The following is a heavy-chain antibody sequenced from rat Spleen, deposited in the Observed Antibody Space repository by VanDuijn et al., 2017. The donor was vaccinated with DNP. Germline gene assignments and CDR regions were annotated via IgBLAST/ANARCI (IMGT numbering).Heavy chain of an antibody. D-gene: IGHD4-3*01. CDR2: ISYSGST. Sequence: EVQLQESGSGLVNPSQSLSLTCSVTGYSITSNFWGCIRKFPGNKMEYIGHISYSGSTNYNPSLKRRISITRDTSKNHFFLHLNSVTIEDTATYYCIRWNSGHFDYWGQGVMVTVSS. CDR1: GYSITSNF. CDR3: IRWNSGHFDY. V-gene: IGHV3-1*01. J-gene: IGHJ2*01.